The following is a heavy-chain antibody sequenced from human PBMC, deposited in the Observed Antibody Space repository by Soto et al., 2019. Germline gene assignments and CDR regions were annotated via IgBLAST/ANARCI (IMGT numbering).Heavy chain of an antibody. CDR3: ASHPVPYYYYGMDV. J-gene: IGHJ6*02. Sequence: QVQLVQSGAEVKKPGSSVKVSCKASGGTFSSYALSWVRQAPGQGLEWMGGIIPIVGTADYAQKFQGRVTITADDSTSTAYMELSSLRSEDTPVYYCASHPVPYYYYGMDVWGQGTTVTVSS. CDR2: IIPIVGTA. V-gene: IGHV1-69*12. D-gene: IGHD2-2*01. CDR1: GGTFSSYA.